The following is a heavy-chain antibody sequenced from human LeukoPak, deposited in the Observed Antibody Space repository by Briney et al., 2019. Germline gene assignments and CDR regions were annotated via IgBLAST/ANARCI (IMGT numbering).Heavy chain of an antibody. D-gene: IGHD4-17*01. J-gene: IGHJ6*04. CDR3: APPPVGIDV. V-gene: IGHV3-48*03. CDR2: ISSSGSTI. Sequence: GGSLRLSCAASGFTFSSHEMNWVRQAPGKGLEWVSYISSSGSTIYYADSVKGRFTISRDNAKNSLDLQMNSLRAEDTAVYFCAPPPVGIDVWGRGTSVTVSS. CDR1: GFTFSSHE.